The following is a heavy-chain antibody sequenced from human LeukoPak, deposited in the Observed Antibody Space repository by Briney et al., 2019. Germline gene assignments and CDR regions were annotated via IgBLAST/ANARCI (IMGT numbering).Heavy chain of an antibody. CDR1: GGSISSYY. D-gene: IGHD3-10*01. J-gene: IGHJ5*02. Sequence: SETLSLTCTVSGGSISSYYWSWIRQPPGKGLEWIGYIYTSGSTNYNPSLKSRVTISVDTSKNQFSLKLSSVTAADTAVYYCARHYSYGSGSYRNRFDPWGQGTLVTVSS. CDR3: ARHYSYGSGSYRNRFDP. V-gene: IGHV4-4*09. CDR2: IYTSGST.